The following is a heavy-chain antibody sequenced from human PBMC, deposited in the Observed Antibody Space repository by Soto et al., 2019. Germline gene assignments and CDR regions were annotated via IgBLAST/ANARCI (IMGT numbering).Heavy chain of an antibody. CDR3: AKDRGYAGDDGVDV. CDR2: ISHLGNKI. D-gene: IGHD3-10*01. V-gene: IGHV3-30*18. Sequence: PGGSLRLSCAASGLSLSYSGMHWVRQAPGKRLEWLTVISHLGNKIYYADSVKGRFTISRDNSKNTLYLEMRSLTVEDTAIYYCAKDRGYAGDDGVDVWGQGTAVTVSS. CDR1: GLSLSYSG. J-gene: IGHJ6*02.